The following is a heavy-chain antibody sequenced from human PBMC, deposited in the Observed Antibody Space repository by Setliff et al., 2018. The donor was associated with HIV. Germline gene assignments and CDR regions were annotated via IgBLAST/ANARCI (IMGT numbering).Heavy chain of an antibody. Sequence: SETLSLTCSVSGYSISSGYHWAWIRHPQGKGLEWIGSIYHSGSTYYNPSRKSRVTISVDKSNNHFSLKLSSVTAADTAVYYCARERPVIEQQLVPNWFDPWGQGTLVTVSS. V-gene: IGHV4-38-2*02. CDR2: IYHSGST. CDR1: GYSISSGYH. D-gene: IGHD6-13*01. J-gene: IGHJ5*02. CDR3: ARERPVIEQQLVPNWFDP.